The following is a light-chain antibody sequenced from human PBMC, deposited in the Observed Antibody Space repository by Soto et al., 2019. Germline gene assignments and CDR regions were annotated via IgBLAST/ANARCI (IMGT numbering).Light chain of an antibody. CDR1: TSNIGSNY. CDR3: ATWDDSPNGFYV. Sequence: QSVLTQPPSASGTPGQGVTISCSGSTSNIGSNYVYWYQQLPGTAPKLLIYRNNQRPSGVPDRFSGSKSGTSASLAISGLRSDDEADYFCATWDDSPNGFYVFGTGTQLTVL. V-gene: IGLV1-47*01. J-gene: IGLJ1*01. CDR2: RNN.